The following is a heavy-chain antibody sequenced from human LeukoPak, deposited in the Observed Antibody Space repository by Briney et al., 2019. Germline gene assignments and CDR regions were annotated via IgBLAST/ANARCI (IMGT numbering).Heavy chain of an antibody. J-gene: IGHJ3*02. CDR3: AKDLGSTGGAFDI. Sequence: PGRSLRLSCAASGFTFDDYAMPWVRQAPGKGLEWVSGISWNSGSIGYADSVKGRFTISRDNAKNSLYLQMNSLRAEDTALYYCAKDLGSTGGAFDIWGQGTMVTVSS. V-gene: IGHV3-9*01. CDR2: ISWNSGSI. CDR1: GFTFDDYA. D-gene: IGHD2-15*01.